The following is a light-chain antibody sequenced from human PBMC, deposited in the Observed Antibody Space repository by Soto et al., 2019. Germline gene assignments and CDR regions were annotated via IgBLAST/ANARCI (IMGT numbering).Light chain of an antibody. CDR1: QSLSSNF. CDR3: QQYGSSPKT. Sequence: EIVLTQSPGILSLSPGERASLSCGASQSLSSNFLAWYQQKPGQAPRLLIYGASSRATGIPDRFSGTGSETDFTLTINRLEPEDFAVYYCQQYGSSPKTFGQGTKVEI. CDR2: GAS. J-gene: IGKJ1*01. V-gene: IGKV3-20*01.